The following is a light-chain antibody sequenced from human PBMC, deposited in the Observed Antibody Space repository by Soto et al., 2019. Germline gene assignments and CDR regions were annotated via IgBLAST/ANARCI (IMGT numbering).Light chain of an antibody. CDR3: QQYAGSPT. CDR2: GAS. V-gene: IGKV3-20*01. J-gene: IGKJ5*01. Sequence: EIVMTQSPATLSVSPGERATLSSRASQSVSSNLAWYQQKPGKAPRLLIYGASSRAPDIPDRLSVSGSWTDFTLTIRRLEPEDSAVYYCQQYAGSPTFGQGTRLEIK. CDR1: QSVSSN.